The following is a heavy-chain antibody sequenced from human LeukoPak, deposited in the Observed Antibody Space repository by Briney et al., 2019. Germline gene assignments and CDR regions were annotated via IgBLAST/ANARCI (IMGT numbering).Heavy chain of an antibody. CDR1: GGSFSGYY. V-gene: IGHV4-34*01. CDR2: INHSGST. CDR3: ARANGDYTLDAFDI. Sequence: SETLSLTCAVYGGSFSGYYWSWIRQPPGEGLEWIGEINHSGSTNYNPSLKSRVTISVDTSKNQFSLKLSSVTAADTAVYYCARANGDYTLDAFDIWGQGTMVTVSS. J-gene: IGHJ3*02. D-gene: IGHD4-17*01.